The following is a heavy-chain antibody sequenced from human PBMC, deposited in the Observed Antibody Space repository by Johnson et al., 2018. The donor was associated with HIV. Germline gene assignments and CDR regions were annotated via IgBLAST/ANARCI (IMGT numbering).Heavy chain of an antibody. V-gene: IGHV3-30*02. CDR2: IRYDGSNK. J-gene: IGHJ3*02. CDR3: AKVRRPGGVRDVFDI. D-gene: IGHD2-8*02. CDR1: GFTFSSYG. Sequence: QMLLVESGGGVVQPGGSLRLSCAASGFTFSSYGMHWVRQAPGKGLEWVAFIRYDGSNKYYADSVKGRFTISRDNSKNTLYLQMNSLRAEDTAVYYCAKVRRPGGVRDVFDIWGQGTTVTVSS.